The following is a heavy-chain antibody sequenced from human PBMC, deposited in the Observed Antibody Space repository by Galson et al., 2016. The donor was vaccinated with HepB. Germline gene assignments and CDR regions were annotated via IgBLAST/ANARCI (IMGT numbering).Heavy chain of an antibody. CDR1: GFIFRLYV. V-gene: IGHV3-30-3*01. CDR3: ASVGVAGTKRYYYYMDV. Sequence: SLRLSCAASGFIFRLYVMHWVRQAPGKGLEWVALISYDGTNQYYADSVKGRFTISRDNSKNTVYLQMNSLRHEDTAVYFCASVGVAGTKRYYYYMDVWGNGTTVTASS. D-gene: IGHD6-19*01. CDR2: ISYDGTNQ. J-gene: IGHJ6*03.